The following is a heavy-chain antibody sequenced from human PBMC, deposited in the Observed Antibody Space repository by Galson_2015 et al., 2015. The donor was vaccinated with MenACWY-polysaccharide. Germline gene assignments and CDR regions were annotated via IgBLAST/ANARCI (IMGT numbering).Heavy chain of an antibody. V-gene: IGHV1-2*02. CDR3: TRGVLAVARVPTSGSNDF. CDR2: INPDSGDT. D-gene: IGHD6-19*01. CDR1: GYTFTDYN. J-gene: IGHJ4*02. Sequence: SVKVSCKASGYTFTDYNMYWVRQAPGQGLEWMGWINPDSGDTKSAQKFQGRVTMTRDVSISTAYMEPSWLRSDDSAVYYCTRGVLAVARVPTSGSNDFWGQGTLVTVSS.